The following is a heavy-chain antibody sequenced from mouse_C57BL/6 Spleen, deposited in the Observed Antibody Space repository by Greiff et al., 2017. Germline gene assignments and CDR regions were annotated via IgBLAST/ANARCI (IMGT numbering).Heavy chain of an antibody. CDR3: ARGGSTGTLDY. Sequence: QVQLQQPGAELVKPGASVKLSCKASGYTFTSYWMHWVKQRPGQGLEWIGMIHPNSGSTNYNVKFKSKATLTVDKSSSTAYMQLSSLTSEDSAVYYCARGGSTGTLDYWGQGTTLTVSS. CDR2: IHPNSGST. D-gene: IGHD4-1*02. V-gene: IGHV1-64*01. CDR1: GYTFTSYW. J-gene: IGHJ2*01.